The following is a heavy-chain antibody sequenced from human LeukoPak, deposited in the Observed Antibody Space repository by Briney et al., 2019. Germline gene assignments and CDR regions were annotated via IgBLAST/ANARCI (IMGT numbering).Heavy chain of an antibody. J-gene: IGHJ4*02. CDR1: GYTFTGYY. V-gene: IGHV1-2*02. CDR3: ARRYDFWSGYPTAFDY. CDR2: INPNTGGT. D-gene: IGHD3-3*01. Sequence: ASVKVSCMASGYTFTGYYLHWVRQAPGQGLEWMGFINPNTGGTSYAQKFQARVTMTRDTSISTAYMELSGLRSDDTAVYYCARRYDFWSGYPTAFDYWGQGTLVTVSS.